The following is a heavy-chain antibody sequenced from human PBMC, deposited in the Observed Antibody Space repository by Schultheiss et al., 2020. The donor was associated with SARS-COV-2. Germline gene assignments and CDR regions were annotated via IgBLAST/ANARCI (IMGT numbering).Heavy chain of an antibody. CDR2: ISSSSSYI. V-gene: IGHV3-21*01. J-gene: IGHJ5*02. D-gene: IGHD2-15*01. CDR1: GFTFSSYS. CDR3: ARDPPVVVVGDGFDP. Sequence: GGSLRLSCAASGFTFSSYSMNWVRQAPGKGLEWVSSISSSSSYIYYADSVKGRFTISRDNAKNSLYLQMNSLRAEDTAVYYCARDPPVVVVGDGFDPWGQGTLVTVSS.